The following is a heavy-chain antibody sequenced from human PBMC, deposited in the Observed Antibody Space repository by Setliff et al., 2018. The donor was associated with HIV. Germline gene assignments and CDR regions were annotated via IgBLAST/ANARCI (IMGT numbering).Heavy chain of an antibody. Sequence: ASVKVSCKPSGQSFANYDIHWLRRASGQGLEWMGWMNPKSGVSGSALKFHDRVTMTRDTSTLTLYMELSSLTSEDTAVYYCARAIAVGGVIITGGLDVWGQGTTVTVSS. D-gene: IGHD3-16*02. CDR1: GQSFANYD. CDR2: MNPKSGVS. CDR3: ARAIAVGGVIITGGLDV. J-gene: IGHJ6*02. V-gene: IGHV1-8*01.